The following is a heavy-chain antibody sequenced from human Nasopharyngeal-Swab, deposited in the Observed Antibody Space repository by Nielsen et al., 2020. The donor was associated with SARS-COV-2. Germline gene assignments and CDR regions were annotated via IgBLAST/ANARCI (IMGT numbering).Heavy chain of an antibody. CDR3: ARLPMVRKRGHENEKYYYYYGMDV. CDR1: GYSFTSYW. J-gene: IGHJ6*02. D-gene: IGHD3-10*01. V-gene: IGHV5-51*01. Sequence: GESLKISCKGSGYSFTSYWIGWVRQMPGKGLEWMGIIYPGDSDTRYSPSFQGQVTISADKSISTAYLQWSSLKASDTAMYYCARLPMVRKRGHENEKYYYYYGMDVWGQGTTVTVSS. CDR2: IYPGDSDT.